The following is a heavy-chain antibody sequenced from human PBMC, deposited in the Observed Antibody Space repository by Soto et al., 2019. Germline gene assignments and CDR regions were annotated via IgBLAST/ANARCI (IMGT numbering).Heavy chain of an antibody. Sequence: GGSLRLSCAASGFTFSSYGMHWVRQAPGKGLEWVAVISYDGSNKYYADSVKGRFTISRDNSKNTLYLQMNSLRAEDTAVYYCASPDGGGYSNYGPIPYYYGMDVWGQGTTVTVSS. CDR1: GFTFSSYG. D-gene: IGHD4-4*01. CDR2: ISYDGSNK. V-gene: IGHV3-30*03. J-gene: IGHJ6*02. CDR3: ASPDGGGYSNYGPIPYYYGMDV.